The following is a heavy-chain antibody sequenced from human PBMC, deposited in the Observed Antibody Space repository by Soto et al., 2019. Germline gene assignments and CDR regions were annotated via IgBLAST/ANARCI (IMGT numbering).Heavy chain of an antibody. CDR3: TPSSYAYPFDFDY. J-gene: IGHJ4*02. Sequence: EVQLVESGGGLVKPGGSLRLSCAASGFTFSNAWMNWVRQAPGKGLEWVGRIKTKTDGGTTDYAAPVNGRFTISRDDSKDTLYLQMNSLKAEDTAVYFCTPSSYAYPFDFDYWGQGTLVTVSS. CDR2: IKTKTDGGTT. D-gene: IGHD2-2*01. V-gene: IGHV3-15*07. CDR1: GFTFSNAW.